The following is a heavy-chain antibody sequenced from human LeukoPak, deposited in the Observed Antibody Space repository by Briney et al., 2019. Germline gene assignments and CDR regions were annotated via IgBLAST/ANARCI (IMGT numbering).Heavy chain of an antibody. V-gene: IGHV3-23*01. Sequence: GGSLRLSCAASGFTFSSYAMSWVRQAPGKGLEWVSVISGSGVNTHDADSVKGRFTISRDNSKNTLYLQMNSLRAEDTAVYYCAKGTLEYCSGASCYPFDSWGQGTLVTVSS. CDR2: ISGSGVNT. CDR1: GFTFSSYA. J-gene: IGHJ4*02. D-gene: IGHD2-15*01. CDR3: AKGTLEYCSGASCYPFDS.